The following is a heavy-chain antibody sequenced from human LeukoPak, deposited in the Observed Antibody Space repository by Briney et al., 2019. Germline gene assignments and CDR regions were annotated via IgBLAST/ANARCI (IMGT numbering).Heavy chain of an antibody. CDR3: AKDLRYCSGGSCFDAFDI. CDR2: ISGSGGST. J-gene: IGHJ3*02. CDR1: GFTFSSYG. V-gene: IGHV3-23*01. Sequence: GGSLRLSCAASGFTFSSYGMHWVRQAPGKGLEWVSAISGSGGSTYYADSVKGRFTISRDNSKNTLYLQMNSLRAEDTAVYYCAKDLRYCSGGSCFDAFDIWGQGTMVTVSS. D-gene: IGHD2-15*01.